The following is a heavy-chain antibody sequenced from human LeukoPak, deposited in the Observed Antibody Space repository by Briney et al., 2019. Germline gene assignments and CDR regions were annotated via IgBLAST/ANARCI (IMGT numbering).Heavy chain of an antibody. CDR1: GYTFTGYY. Sequence: AASVKVSCKASGYTFTGYYMHWVRQAPGQGLEWMGWINPNSGGTNYAQKFQGRVTMTRDTSISTAYMELSRLRSDDTAVYYCARPIGGYGDPFDYWGQGTLVTVSS. CDR2: INPNSGGT. V-gene: IGHV1-2*02. J-gene: IGHJ4*02. CDR3: ARPIGGYGDPFDY. D-gene: IGHD4-17*01.